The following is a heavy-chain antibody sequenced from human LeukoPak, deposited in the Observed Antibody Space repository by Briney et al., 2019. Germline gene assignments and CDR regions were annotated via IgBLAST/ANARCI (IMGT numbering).Heavy chain of an antibody. J-gene: IGHJ6*02. CDR2: IYTSGST. Sequence: PSETLSLTCTVSGGSISSHYWSWIRQPAGKGLEWIGRIYTSGSTNYNPSLKSRVTMSVDTSKNQFSLKLSSVTAADTAVYYCARDLMPYSSGWGGYYYYGMDVWGQGTTVTVSS. V-gene: IGHV4-4*07. CDR1: GGSISSHY. D-gene: IGHD6-19*01. CDR3: ARDLMPYSSGWGGYYYYGMDV.